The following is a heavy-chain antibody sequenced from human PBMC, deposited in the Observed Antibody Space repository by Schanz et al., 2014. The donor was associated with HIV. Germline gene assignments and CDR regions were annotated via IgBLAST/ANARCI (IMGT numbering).Heavy chain of an antibody. Sequence: VQLVESGGGLAQPGGSLRLSCAASGFIFSDYWMSWVRQAPGKGLEWVAVIWYDGSNKYYADSVKGRFTISRDNSKNTLYLQMNSLRAEDTAVYYCARGSGPYYYYYGMDVWGQGTTVTVSS. D-gene: IGHD3-10*01. CDR1: GFIFSDYW. CDR2: IWYDGSNK. J-gene: IGHJ6*02. V-gene: IGHV3-33*08. CDR3: ARGSGPYYYYYGMDV.